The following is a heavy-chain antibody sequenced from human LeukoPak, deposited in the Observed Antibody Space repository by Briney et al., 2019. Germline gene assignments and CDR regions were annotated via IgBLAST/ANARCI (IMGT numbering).Heavy chain of an antibody. Sequence: PGGSLRLSCAASGFTFSSYSMNWVRQAPGKGLEWVSSISSRSSYIYYADSVKGRFTISRDNAKNSLYLQMNSLRAEDTAVYYCAREILNTGGFDPWGQGALVTVSS. D-gene: IGHD5-18*01. CDR3: AREILNTGGFDP. V-gene: IGHV3-21*01. J-gene: IGHJ5*02. CDR1: GFTFSSYS. CDR2: ISSRSSYI.